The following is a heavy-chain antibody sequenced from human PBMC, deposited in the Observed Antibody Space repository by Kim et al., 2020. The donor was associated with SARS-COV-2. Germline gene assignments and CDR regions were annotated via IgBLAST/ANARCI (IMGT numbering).Heavy chain of an antibody. V-gene: IGHV3-11*06. D-gene: IGHD6-19*01. J-gene: IGHJ6*02. CDR3: ASLGGSSGQDYYYYYGMDV. Sequence: GRFTISRDNAKNSLYLQMNSLRAEDTAVYYCASLGGSSGQDYYYYYGMDVWGQGTTVTVSS.